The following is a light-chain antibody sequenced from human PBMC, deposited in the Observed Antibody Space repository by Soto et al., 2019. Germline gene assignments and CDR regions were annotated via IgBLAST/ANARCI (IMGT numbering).Light chain of an antibody. Sequence: EIVLTQSPGTLSLSPGERATLSCRASQSVSSSYLAWYQQKPDQAPRLLIYGASSRATGIPDRFSGSGSGTDFTLTISRLEPEDFAVYYCQQYGSSYLTFGGGTKVEIK. CDR2: GAS. CDR3: QQYGSSYLT. V-gene: IGKV3-20*01. CDR1: QSVSSSY. J-gene: IGKJ4*01.